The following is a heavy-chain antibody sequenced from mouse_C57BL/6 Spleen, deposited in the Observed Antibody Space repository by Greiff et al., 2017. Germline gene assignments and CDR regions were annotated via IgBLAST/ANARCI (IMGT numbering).Heavy chain of an antibody. V-gene: IGHV1-64*01. J-gene: IGHJ4*01. Sequence: VQLQQPGAELVKPGASVKLSCKASGYTFTSYWMHWVKQRPGQGLEWIGMIHPNSGRTNYNEKFKSKATLTVDKSSSTAYMQLSSLTSEDSAVYYCATSPVGYYAMDYWGQGTSVTVSS. CDR2: IHPNSGRT. CDR3: ATSPVGYYAMDY. CDR1: GYTFTSYW.